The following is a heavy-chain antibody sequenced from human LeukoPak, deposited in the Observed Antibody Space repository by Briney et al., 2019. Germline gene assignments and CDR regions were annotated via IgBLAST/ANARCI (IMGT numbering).Heavy chain of an antibody. Sequence: GASVKVSCKASGYTFTSYGISWVRQAPGQGLEWMGIINPSGGSTSYAQKFQGRVTMTRDTSTSTVYMELSSLRSEDTAVYYCARDYYDSSGYYPFDYWGQGTLVTVSS. V-gene: IGHV1-46*01. D-gene: IGHD3-22*01. J-gene: IGHJ4*02. CDR1: GYTFTSYG. CDR2: INPSGGST. CDR3: ARDYYDSSGYYPFDY.